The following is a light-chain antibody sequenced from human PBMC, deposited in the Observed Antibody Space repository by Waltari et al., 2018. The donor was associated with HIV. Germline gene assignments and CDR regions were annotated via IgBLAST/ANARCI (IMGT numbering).Light chain of an antibody. Sequence: QSVLTQPPSVPGAQGQRVTISCTGKTSNIGAGSDVNWYQQLPETAPKLLIYCNTNRPSGVPDRFSGSTSGTSASLAITVLQADDEADFYCQSYDSSLSGVIIGGGTKLTVL. CDR3: QSYDSSLSGVI. CDR1: TSNIGAGSD. CDR2: CNT. V-gene: IGLV1-40*01. J-gene: IGLJ2*01.